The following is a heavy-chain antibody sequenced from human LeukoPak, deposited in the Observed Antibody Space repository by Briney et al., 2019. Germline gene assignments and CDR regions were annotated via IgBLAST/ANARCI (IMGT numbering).Heavy chain of an antibody. D-gene: IGHD3-3*01. CDR2: INPSGGST. Sequence: ASVKVSCKASGYTFTRYYMHWVRQAPGQGLEWMGIINPSGGSTSYAQKFQGRVTMTRNTSISTAYMELSSLRSGDTAVYYCARGYQSYYDFWSGYTPYYYYYGMDVWGQGTTVTVSS. J-gene: IGHJ6*02. CDR1: GYTFTRYY. CDR3: ARGYQSYYDFWSGYTPYYYYYGMDV. V-gene: IGHV1-46*01.